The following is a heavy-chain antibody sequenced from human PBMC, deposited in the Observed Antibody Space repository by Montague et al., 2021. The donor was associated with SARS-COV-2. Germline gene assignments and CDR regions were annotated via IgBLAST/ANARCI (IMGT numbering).Heavy chain of an antibody. CDR2: IYYRGST. J-gene: IGHJ5*02. CDR1: GGSINSSY. D-gene: IGHD5-24*01. Sequence: SETLSLTCTVSGGSINSSYWSRIRQPPGKGLEWIGYIYYRGSTNYNPSLETRVTISVDPSKNQFSLKLSSVTAADTAVYYCAREDRWNWFDPWGQGTLVIVSS. V-gene: IGHV4-59*01. CDR3: AREDRWNWFDP.